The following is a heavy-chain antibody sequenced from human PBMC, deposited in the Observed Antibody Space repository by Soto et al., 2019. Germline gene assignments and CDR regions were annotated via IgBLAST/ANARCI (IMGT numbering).Heavy chain of an antibody. CDR3: TRSLAIDFDS. V-gene: IGHV3-49*04. Sequence: PGGSLRLSCSASGFNFGVHAMSWVRQAPGKGLEWVGFIRRKAYGGTTDYAASVKGRSTISRDDSKSIAYLYMNSLKIEDTAVYYCTRSLAIDFDSWGQGTLVTVSS. CDR2: IRRKAYGGTT. CDR1: GFNFGVHA. J-gene: IGHJ4*02.